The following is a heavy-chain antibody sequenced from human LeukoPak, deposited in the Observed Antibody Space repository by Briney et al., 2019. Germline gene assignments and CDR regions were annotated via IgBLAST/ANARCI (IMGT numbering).Heavy chain of an antibody. CDR3: ARDLLKSGYGPYDY. Sequence: ASARVSCKASGYTFTSYGISWVRQAPGQGLEWMGWISAYNGNTNYAQKLQGRVTMTTDTPTSTAYMELRSLRSDDTAVYYCARDLLKSGYGPYDYWGQGTLVTVSS. D-gene: IGHD5-12*01. V-gene: IGHV1-18*01. J-gene: IGHJ4*02. CDR1: GYTFTSYG. CDR2: ISAYNGNT.